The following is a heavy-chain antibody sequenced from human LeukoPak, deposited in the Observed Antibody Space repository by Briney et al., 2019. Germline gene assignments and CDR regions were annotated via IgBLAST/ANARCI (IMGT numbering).Heavy chain of an antibody. V-gene: IGHV4-59*01. J-gene: IGHJ4*02. CDR1: GGSISTFY. CDR3: ARGPTSYYFES. D-gene: IGHD2-15*01. CDR2: IYYSGST. Sequence: SETLSLTCAVSGGSISTFYWSWIRQAPGKGLEYIGYIYYSGSTNYNPSLESRVTLSVDTSQNQFSLILSSVTAADTAVYYCARGPTSYYFESWGQGTLVTVSS.